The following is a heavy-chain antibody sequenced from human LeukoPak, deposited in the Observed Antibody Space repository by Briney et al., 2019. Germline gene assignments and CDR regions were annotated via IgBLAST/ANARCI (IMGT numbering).Heavy chain of an antibody. CDR3: ASSLVPAGGYYFDY. CDR1: GGTFSSYA. Sequence: SVKVSCKASGGTFSSYAISWVRQAPGQGLEWMGRIIPILGIANYAQKFQGRVTITTDESTSTAYMELSSLRSEDTAVYYCASSLVPAGGYYFDYWGQGTLVTVSS. J-gene: IGHJ4*02. CDR2: IIPILGIA. D-gene: IGHD2-2*01. V-gene: IGHV1-69*04.